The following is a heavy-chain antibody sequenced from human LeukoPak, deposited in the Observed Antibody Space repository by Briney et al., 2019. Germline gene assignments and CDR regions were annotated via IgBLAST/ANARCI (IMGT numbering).Heavy chain of an antibody. Sequence: PSQTLSLTCTVSGGSISSGSYYWSWIRQPAGKGLEWIGRIYTSGSTNYNPSLKSRVTISVDTSKNQFSPKLSSVTAADTAVYYCARGGRIAVAGIRSFDYWGQGTLVTVSS. CDR1: GGSISSGSYY. D-gene: IGHD6-19*01. CDR3: ARGGRIAVAGIRSFDY. V-gene: IGHV4-61*02. CDR2: IYTSGST. J-gene: IGHJ4*02.